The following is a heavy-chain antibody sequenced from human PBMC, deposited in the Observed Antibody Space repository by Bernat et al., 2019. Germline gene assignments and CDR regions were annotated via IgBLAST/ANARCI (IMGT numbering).Heavy chain of an antibody. CDR1: GGTFSSYT. Sequence: QVQLVQSGAEVKKPGSSVKVSCKASGGTFSSYTISWVRQAPGQGLEWMGRIIPILGIANYAQKFQGRVTITADKSTSTAYMELSSLRSEDTAVYYCARAYYGSGRPLDYWGQGTLVTVSS. V-gene: IGHV1-69*02. D-gene: IGHD3-10*01. CDR3: ARAYYGSGRPLDY. CDR2: IIPILGIA. J-gene: IGHJ4*02.